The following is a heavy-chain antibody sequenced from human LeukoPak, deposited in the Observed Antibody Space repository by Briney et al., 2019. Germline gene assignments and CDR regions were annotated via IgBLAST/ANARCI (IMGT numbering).Heavy chain of an antibody. CDR1: GGSISSYY. J-gene: IGHJ4*02. V-gene: IGHV4-59*08. Sequence: SETLSLTCTVSGGSISSYYWGWIRQPPGKGLEWIGYIYYSGSTNYNPSLKSRVTISVDTSKNQFSLKLSSVTAADTAVYYCARHLASWDTAMVHFDYWGQGTLVTVSS. D-gene: IGHD5-18*01. CDR3: ARHLASWDTAMVHFDY. CDR2: IYYSGST.